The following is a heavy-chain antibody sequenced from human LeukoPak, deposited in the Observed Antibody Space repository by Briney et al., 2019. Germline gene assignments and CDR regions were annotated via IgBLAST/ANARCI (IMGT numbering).Heavy chain of an antibody. V-gene: IGHV4-59*01. CDR3: ARSKGDY. CDR2: LYYSGST. CDR1: DGSISTSY. J-gene: IGHJ4*02. Sequence: SETLSLTCTVSDGSISTSYWSWLRQPPGKGLEWIGYLYYSGSTNFNPSLKRRVTISVDTSKNQFSLKLSSVTAADTAVYYCARSKGDYWGQGTLVTVSS.